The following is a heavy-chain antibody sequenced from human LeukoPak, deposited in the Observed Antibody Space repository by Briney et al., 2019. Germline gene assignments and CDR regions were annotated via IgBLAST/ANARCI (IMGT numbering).Heavy chain of an antibody. J-gene: IGHJ3*02. D-gene: IGHD1-26*01. V-gene: IGHV1-46*01. Sequence: ASVKVSCKASGYTFTSYYMHWVRQAPGQGLEWMGIINPSGGSTSYAQKFQGRVTMTRDTSTSTVYMELSSLRSEDTAVYYCARGMGIVGATWAFDIWGQGTMVTVSS. CDR2: INPSGGST. CDR3: ARGMGIVGATWAFDI. CDR1: GYTFTSYY.